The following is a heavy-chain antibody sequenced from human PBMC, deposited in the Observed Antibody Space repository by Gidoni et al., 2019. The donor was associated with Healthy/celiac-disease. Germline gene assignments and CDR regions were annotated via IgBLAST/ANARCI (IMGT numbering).Heavy chain of an antibody. D-gene: IGHD4-4*01. CDR1: GGTFSSYA. CDR3: ARRLQDAFDI. V-gene: IGHV1-69*01. Sequence: QVQLVQSGAELKKPGSSVKVSFQASGGTFSSYAISWVRQAPGQGLEWMGGIIPIFGTANYAQKCQGRVTMTADESTSTAYMELSSLRSEDTAVYYCARRLQDAFDIWGQGTMVTVSS. CDR2: IIPIFGTA. J-gene: IGHJ3*02.